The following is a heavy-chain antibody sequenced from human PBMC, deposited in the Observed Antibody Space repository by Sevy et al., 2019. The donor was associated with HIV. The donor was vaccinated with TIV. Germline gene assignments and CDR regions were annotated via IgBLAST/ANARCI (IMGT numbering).Heavy chain of an antibody. CDR2: IRYDGSNK. J-gene: IGHJ1*01. V-gene: IGHV3-30*02. Sequence: GGSLRLSCAASGFTFSSYGMHWVRQAPGKGLEWVAFIRYDGSNKYYVDSVKGRFTISRDNSKNTLYLQMNSLRAEDTAVYYCAKDYAGGYSSSWHEYFQHWGQGTLVTVSS. D-gene: IGHD6-13*01. CDR3: AKDYAGGYSSSWHEYFQH. CDR1: GFTFSSYG.